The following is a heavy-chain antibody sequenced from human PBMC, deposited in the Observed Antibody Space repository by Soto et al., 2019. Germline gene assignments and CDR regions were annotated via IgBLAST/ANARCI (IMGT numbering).Heavy chain of an antibody. Sequence: QVQLQESGPGLVKPSQTLSLTCTVSGGSISSGDYYWSWIRQPPGKGLEWIGYIYYSGSTYYNPSLKSRVTISVDTSKNQFSLKLSSVTAADTAVYYCARADLNTVTIIPFDYWGQGTLVTVSS. D-gene: IGHD4-4*01. CDR2: IYYSGST. CDR1: GGSISSGDYY. V-gene: IGHV4-30-4*01. CDR3: ARADLNTVTIIPFDY. J-gene: IGHJ4*02.